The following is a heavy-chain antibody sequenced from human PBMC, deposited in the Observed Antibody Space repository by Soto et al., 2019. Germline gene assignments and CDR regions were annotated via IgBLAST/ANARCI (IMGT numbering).Heavy chain of an antibody. Sequence: QVQLVQSGAEVKKPGASVKVSCKTSGYTCTNYAIHGVRQAPGQRLEWMGWINPGNGNTNYSQKFQGRATITSDTSASTGYMELSSLRSEDTAVYDCALNTRGYWGKGTLVTVSS. J-gene: IGHJ4*02. CDR1: GYTCTNYA. V-gene: IGHV1-3*01. CDR2: INPGNGNT. D-gene: IGHD1-26*01. CDR3: ALNTRGY.